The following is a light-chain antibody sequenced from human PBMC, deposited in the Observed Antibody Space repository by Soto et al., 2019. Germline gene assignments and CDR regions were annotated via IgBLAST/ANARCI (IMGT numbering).Light chain of an antibody. J-gene: IGKJ4*01. Sequence: DVQLTQSPSFLSASVGDRVTITCRASQGISSYLAWYQQKPGKAPKLLIYAASTMQSGVPSRFSGSGSGTEFTLTFSSLQTEDFATYYCHQLNSYPRAFGGGTKVEIK. CDR2: AAS. CDR1: QGISSY. CDR3: HQLNSYPRA. V-gene: IGKV1-9*01.